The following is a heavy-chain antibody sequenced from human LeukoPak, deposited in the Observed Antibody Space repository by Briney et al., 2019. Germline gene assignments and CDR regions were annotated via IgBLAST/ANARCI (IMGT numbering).Heavy chain of an antibody. D-gene: IGHD5-18*01. Sequence: SGPTLVNPTQTLTLTCTFSGFSLNTRGVGLGWIRQPPGKALEWLALIYWNDDKRYNPSLKTRLTITKDTSRNQVVLTMTNMDPADTATFYCAQTGGALYSYGFSWFDPWGQGTLVTVSS. CDR3: AQTGGALYSYGFSWFDP. V-gene: IGHV2-5*01. J-gene: IGHJ5*02. CDR1: GFSLNTRGVG. CDR2: IYWNDDK.